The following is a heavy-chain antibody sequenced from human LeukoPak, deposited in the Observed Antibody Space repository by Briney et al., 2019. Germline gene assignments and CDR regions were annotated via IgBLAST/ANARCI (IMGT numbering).Heavy chain of an antibody. CDR3: ARHVDYYDSSWKY. V-gene: IGHV4-39*01. D-gene: IGHD3-22*01. J-gene: IGHJ4*02. Sequence: SETLSLTCSVSGYSISSSSFYWGWIRQPPGKGLEWIGSIYYSGSIHYNPSLKSRATMSVDTSKNQFSLKLSSVTAADTAVYYCARHVDYYDSSWKYWGQGTLVTVPS. CDR2: IYYSGSI. CDR1: GYSISSSSFY.